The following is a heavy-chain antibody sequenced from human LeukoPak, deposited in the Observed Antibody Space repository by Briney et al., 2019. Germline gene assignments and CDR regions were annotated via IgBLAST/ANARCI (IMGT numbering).Heavy chain of an antibody. D-gene: IGHD4-17*01. J-gene: IGHJ4*02. V-gene: IGHV4-34*01. CDR1: GGSFSGYY. CDR3: ARVHYGDSFDY. CDR2: INHSGST. Sequence: SETLSLTCAVYGGSFSGYYWSWIRQPPGKGLEWIGEINHSGSTNYNPSLKSRVTISVDTSKNHFSLKLSSVTAADTAVYYCARVHYGDSFDYWGQGTLVTVSS.